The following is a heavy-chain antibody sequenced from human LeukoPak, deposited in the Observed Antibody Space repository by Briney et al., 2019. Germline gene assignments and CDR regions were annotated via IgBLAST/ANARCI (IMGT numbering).Heavy chain of an antibody. D-gene: IGHD6-13*01. CDR3: AMSHSLGGSQQLPALDY. J-gene: IGHJ4*02. CDR2: INPNSGGT. CDR1: GYTFTGYY. V-gene: IGHV1-2*02. Sequence: ASVKVSCKASGYTFTGYYLHWVRQAPGQGLEWMGWINPNSGGTYYSQKFQGRVTMTRDTSISTAYMEVSRLRSDDTAVYYCAMSHSLGGSQQLPALDYWGRGTLVTVSS.